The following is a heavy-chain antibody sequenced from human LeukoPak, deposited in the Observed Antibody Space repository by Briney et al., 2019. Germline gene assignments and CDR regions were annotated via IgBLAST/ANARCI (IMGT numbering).Heavy chain of an antibody. CDR3: ARGPHYYGDYIRWFPDAFHI. CDR1: GASFSAYF. D-gene: IGHD4-17*01. CDR2: IKPGGDT. V-gene: IGHV4-34*01. Sequence: SETLSLTCGVYGASFSAYFLNWVRQSPGKGLEWIGDIKPGGDTNYNPSLMGRVTISLDASKNQFSLMLTSVTVADTAVYYCARGPHYYGDYIRWFPDAFHIWGRGTAVSVSS. J-gene: IGHJ3*02.